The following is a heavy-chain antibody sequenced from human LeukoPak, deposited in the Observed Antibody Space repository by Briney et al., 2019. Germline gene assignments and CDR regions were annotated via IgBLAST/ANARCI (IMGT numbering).Heavy chain of an antibody. CDR1: GFTSSDFH. V-gene: IGHV3-11*04. D-gene: IGHD6-13*01. CDR3: ARDRRYSSSWPKDYYYYYMDV. Sequence: PGGSLRLSCPASGFTSSDFHMSWIRQTPGKGPEWVSYISTGVSTTYYADSVNGRFTISGENAKNSLYLQMNSLRAEDTAVYYCARDRRYSSSWPKDYYYYYMDVWGKGTTVTVSS. CDR2: ISTGVSTT. J-gene: IGHJ6*03.